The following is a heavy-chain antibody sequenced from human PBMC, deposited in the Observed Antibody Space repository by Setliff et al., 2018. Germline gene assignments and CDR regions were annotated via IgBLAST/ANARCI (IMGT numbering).Heavy chain of an antibody. CDR1: GFTFRRYW. Sequence: PGGSLRLSCGASGFTFRRYWMYWVRQVPGKGLVWVSHISPDGTITNYADSVKGRFTISRDNAKNTLYLQMNSLRGEDTAVYFCASIDWGENFYNTDVWGKGTTVTVSS. V-gene: IGHV3-74*01. CDR2: ISPDGTIT. CDR3: ASIDWGENFYNTDV. D-gene: IGHD7-27*01. J-gene: IGHJ6*03.